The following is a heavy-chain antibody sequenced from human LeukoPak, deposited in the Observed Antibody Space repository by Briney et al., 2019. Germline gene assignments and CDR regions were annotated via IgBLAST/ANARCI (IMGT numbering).Heavy chain of an antibody. V-gene: IGHV3-21*01. J-gene: IGHJ6*03. Sequence: GGSLRLSWAASGFTFSVYSMNWVRQAPGKGLEWVSSITTSSSDMYYADSGKGRFTISRDNAKNSLFLQMKSLRAEDTAVYYCARDWYTAERWTIYYSYYIDVWGKGTTVTVSS. CDR1: GFTFSVYS. CDR2: ITTSSSDM. CDR3: ARDWYTAERWTIYYSYYIDV. D-gene: IGHD4-23*01.